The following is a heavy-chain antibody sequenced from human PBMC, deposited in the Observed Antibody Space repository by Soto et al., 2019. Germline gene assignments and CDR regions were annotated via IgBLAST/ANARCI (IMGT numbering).Heavy chain of an antibody. D-gene: IGHD5-12*01. Sequence: QVQLEQWGAGLLKPSETLSLTCAVYGGSFSGYYWRWIRQPPGKGLEWIGEINHSGSTNYNPSLKRRVPISVDTSKNQFSLNLYSVTCGDTGVYYCARGRWLRQSFDYWGQGTLVTASS. CDR3: ARGRWLRQSFDY. J-gene: IGHJ4*02. CDR2: INHSGST. V-gene: IGHV4-34*02. CDR1: GGSFSGYY.